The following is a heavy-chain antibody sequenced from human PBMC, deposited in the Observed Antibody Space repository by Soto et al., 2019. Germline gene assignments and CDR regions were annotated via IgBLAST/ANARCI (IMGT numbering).Heavy chain of an antibody. CDR2: IYNSERS. Sequence: SETLSLTCTVSGGSMSSYYWTWIRQPPGKGLEWIGYIYNSERSNYSPSLKSRVTMSIDTSKNQFSLKLTSVTAADTAVYYCARGYSGYDAALDYWGQGTLVTVSA. CDR3: ARGYSGYDAALDY. D-gene: IGHD5-12*01. J-gene: IGHJ4*01. CDR1: GGSMSSYY. V-gene: IGHV4-59*01.